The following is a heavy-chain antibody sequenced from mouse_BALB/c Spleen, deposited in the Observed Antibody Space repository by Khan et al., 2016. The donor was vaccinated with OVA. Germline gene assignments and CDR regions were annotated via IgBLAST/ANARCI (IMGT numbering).Heavy chain of an antibody. D-gene: IGHD2-5*01. CDR2: IFPGTGTT. J-gene: IGHJ3*01. CDR3: ARGYFSNYEFVY. CDR1: GYTFTNYW. Sequence: QVQLQQSGAELVKPGASVKLSCKTSGYTFTNYWIQWIKQRPGQGLGWIGQIFPGTGTTYYNQNFKDKATLTVDTSSNTAYMHLSSLTSEDSAVYCCARGYFSNYEFVYWGQGTLVTVSP. V-gene: IGHV1S132*01.